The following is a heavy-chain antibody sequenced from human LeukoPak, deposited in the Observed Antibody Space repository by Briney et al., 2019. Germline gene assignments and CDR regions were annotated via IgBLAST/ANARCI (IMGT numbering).Heavy chain of an antibody. CDR2: MNPNTGNT. D-gene: IGHD3-10*01. CDR3: ARGGAGTYYKRDGWFDP. V-gene: IGHV1-8*01. Sequence: ASVKVSCKASGYTFNSYDINWVRQATGQGLEWMGWMNPNTGNTGYGEGFQGRATMTRDNSISTAYMELNSLTSEDTAVYYCARGGAGTYYKRDGWFDPWGQGTVVTVSS. CDR1: GYTFNSYD. J-gene: IGHJ5*02.